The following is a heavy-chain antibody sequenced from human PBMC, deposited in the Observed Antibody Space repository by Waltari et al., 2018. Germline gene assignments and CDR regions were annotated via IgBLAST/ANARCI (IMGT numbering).Heavy chain of an antibody. V-gene: IGHV4-39*01. J-gene: IGHJ6*02. CDR3: ARLTGVRDFWSGPNYYYGLDV. D-gene: IGHD3-3*01. CDR2: LNYRGTT. Sequence: QVHLQESGPGLGKPWEPLSLTCSVSGASMNSTPYSWAWIRQPPGKGLEWIGNLNYRGTTYYNPSLKSRATISLDTSKNRFSLKVTSVTAAETAVYWCARLTGVRDFWSGPNYYYGLDVWGQGTTVTVSS. CDR1: GASMNSTPYS.